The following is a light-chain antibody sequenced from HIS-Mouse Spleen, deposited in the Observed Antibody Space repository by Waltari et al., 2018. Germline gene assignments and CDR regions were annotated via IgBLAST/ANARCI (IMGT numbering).Light chain of an antibody. Sequence: QSALTQSASVSGSPGPSITLSCTGTSSCVGGYHDFSWYQQLPGKAPKLMIYDVSNRPSGVSNRFSGSKSGNTASLTISGLQAEDEADYYCSSYTSSSTYVFGTGTKVTVL. J-gene: IGLJ1*01. CDR3: SSYTSSSTYV. V-gene: IGLV2-14*03. CDR1: SSCVGGYHD. CDR2: DVS.